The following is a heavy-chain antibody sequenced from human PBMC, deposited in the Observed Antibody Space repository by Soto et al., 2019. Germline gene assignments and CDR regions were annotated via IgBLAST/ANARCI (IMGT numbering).Heavy chain of an antibody. Sequence: GGSLRLSCAASGFTVSSNYMSWVRQAPGKGLEWVSVIYSGGSTYYADSVKGRFTISRHNSKNTLYLQMNSLRAEDTAVYYCARTGYSSGGLFFDPWGQGPLVTVSS. J-gene: IGHJ5*02. D-gene: IGHD6-19*01. CDR2: IYSGGST. CDR1: GFTVSSNY. V-gene: IGHV3-53*04. CDR3: ARTGYSSGGLFFDP.